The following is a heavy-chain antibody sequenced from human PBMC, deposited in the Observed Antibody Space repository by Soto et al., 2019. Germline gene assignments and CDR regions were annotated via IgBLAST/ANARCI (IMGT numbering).Heavy chain of an antibody. Sequence: QVPLVESGGGVVQPGRSLRLSCAASGFTFNNYGMHWVRQAPGKGLEWVAVISYDGSNKYYADSVMGRFTISRDTSKNTLYVEMNSLRAEDTAVYYCAKDRESYLIRVWFDPWGQGTLVTVSS. CDR2: ISYDGSNK. CDR1: GFTFNNYG. D-gene: IGHD2-2*01. CDR3: AKDRESYLIRVWFDP. V-gene: IGHV3-30*18. J-gene: IGHJ5*02.